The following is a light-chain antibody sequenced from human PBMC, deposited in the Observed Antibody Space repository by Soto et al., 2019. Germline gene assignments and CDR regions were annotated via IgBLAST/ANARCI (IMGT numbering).Light chain of an antibody. J-gene: IGLJ2*01. Sequence: QAVVTHPPSASGTPGQRVTISCSGSPSNIGTKTVNWYQQLPGTAPKLLIYFNNHRPSGIPDRFSGSKSGTSASLDISGLQSEDEADYYCTSWDGSLDVRLFGGGTKVTVL. CDR3: TSWDGSLDVRL. CDR2: FNN. CDR1: PSNIGTKT. V-gene: IGLV1-44*01.